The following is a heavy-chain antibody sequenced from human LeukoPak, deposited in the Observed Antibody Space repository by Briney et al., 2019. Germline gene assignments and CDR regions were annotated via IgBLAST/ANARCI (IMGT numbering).Heavy chain of an antibody. J-gene: IGHJ3*02. CDR1: GFTFTSSA. CDR2: IVVGNGNT. D-gene: IGHD5-18*01. CDR3: AAVGRYSYAYHDAFDI. Sequence: TSVKVSCKASGFTFTSSAVQWVRQARGQRLEWIGWIVVGNGNTNYAQKFQERVTITRDMSTSTAYMELSSLRSEDTAVYYCAAVGRYSYAYHDAFDIWGQGTMVTVSS. V-gene: IGHV1-58*01.